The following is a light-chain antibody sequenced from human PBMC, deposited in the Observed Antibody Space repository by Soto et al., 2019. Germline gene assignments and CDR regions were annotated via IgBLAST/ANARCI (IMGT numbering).Light chain of an antibody. V-gene: IGKV3-11*01. CDR1: QTISSS. Sequence: EVVLTQSPATLSLSPGERATLYCRASQTISSSLAWYQQKPGQAPRLLIYDASNRATGIPARFSGSGSGTDFTLTITSLEPEDFAVYYCQQRSSVPLFAFGPGTKVDIK. J-gene: IGKJ3*01. CDR3: QQRSSVPLFA. CDR2: DAS.